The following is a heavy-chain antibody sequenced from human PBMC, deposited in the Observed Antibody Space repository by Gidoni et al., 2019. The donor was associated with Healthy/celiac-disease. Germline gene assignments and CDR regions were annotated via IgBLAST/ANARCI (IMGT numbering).Heavy chain of an antibody. CDR2: INHSGST. CDR1: GGSFSGYY. D-gene: IGHD3-9*01. V-gene: IGHV4-34*01. CDR3: ARGPVVRYFDWSYYYYGMDV. Sequence: QVQLQQWGAGLLKPSETLSLTCAVYGGSFSGYYWSWIRQPPGKGLEWIGEINHSGSTNYKPSLKSRVTISVDTAKNQFSLKLSSVTAVDTAVYYCARGPVVRYFDWSYYYYGMDVWGQGTTVTVSS. J-gene: IGHJ6*02.